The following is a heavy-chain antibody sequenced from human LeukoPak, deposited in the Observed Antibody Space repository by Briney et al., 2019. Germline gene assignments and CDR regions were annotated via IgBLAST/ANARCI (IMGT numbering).Heavy chain of an antibody. Sequence: SETLSLTCTVSGGSISSSSYYWGWIRQPPGKGLEWIVSIYYSGSTYYNPSLKSRVTISVHTSKNQFSLQLSSVTAAATAVYYCARQDSLRVYARWGQGTLVTASS. CDR2: IYYSGST. CDR1: GGSISSSSYY. V-gene: IGHV4-39*01. D-gene: IGHD2-8*01. CDR3: ARQDSLRVYAR. J-gene: IGHJ4*02.